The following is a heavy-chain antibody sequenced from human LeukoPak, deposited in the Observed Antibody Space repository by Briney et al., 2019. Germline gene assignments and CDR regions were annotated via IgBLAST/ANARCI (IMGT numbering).Heavy chain of an antibody. V-gene: IGHV3-11*04. CDR2: ISSSGSAI. Sequence: GGSLRLSCAAPGFTFSDYYMSWIRQAPGKRLEWVSYISSSGSAIYYADSVKGRFTISRDNAKNSLYLQMNSLRAEDTAVYYCASAPYSSSWSWGQGTLVTVSS. CDR1: GFTFSDYY. CDR3: ASAPYSSSWS. D-gene: IGHD6-13*01. J-gene: IGHJ4*02.